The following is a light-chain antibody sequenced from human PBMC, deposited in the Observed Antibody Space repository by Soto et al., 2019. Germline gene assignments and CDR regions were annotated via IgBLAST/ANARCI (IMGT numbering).Light chain of an antibody. V-gene: IGKV3-11*01. CDR2: DAS. CDR3: QQRSQWPPWT. J-gene: IGKJ1*01. Sequence: EVVLTQSPGTLSLSPGERATLSCRASQSVSSHLAWYQQKPGQAPRLLIYDASIRATGIPARFSGSGSGTDVTLTISSLEPEDSAVYYCQQRSQWPPWTFGQGARVEIK. CDR1: QSVSSH.